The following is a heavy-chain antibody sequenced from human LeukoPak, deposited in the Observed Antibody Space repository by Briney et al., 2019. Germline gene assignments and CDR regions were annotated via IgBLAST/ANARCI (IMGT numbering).Heavy chain of an antibody. Sequence: SETLSLTCTVSNYSISSGYYWGWIRQPPGKGLEWIGSIYHSGGTYYNPSLKSRVTISVDTSKNQFSLKLSSVTAADTAVYYCAREDTPMITPFDYWGQGTLVTVSS. D-gene: IGHD5-18*01. CDR2: IYHSGGT. V-gene: IGHV4-38-2*02. CDR1: NYSISSGYY. CDR3: AREDTPMITPFDY. J-gene: IGHJ4*02.